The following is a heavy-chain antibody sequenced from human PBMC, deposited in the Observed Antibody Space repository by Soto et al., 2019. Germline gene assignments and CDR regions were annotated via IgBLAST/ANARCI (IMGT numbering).Heavy chain of an antibody. CDR1: GDSMNTYH. CDR3: ARDQGVAAAGITWFDP. V-gene: IGHV4-4*07. Sequence: ETLSLTCTVSGDSMNTYHWSWIRQPAGKGLEWIGHVHSSGSTNYNPSLKSRVTMSVDTSKNQFSLRLMSVTAADTAVYYCARDQGVAAAGITWFDPWGQGSRVTVSS. CDR2: VHSSGST. D-gene: IGHD6-13*01. J-gene: IGHJ5*02.